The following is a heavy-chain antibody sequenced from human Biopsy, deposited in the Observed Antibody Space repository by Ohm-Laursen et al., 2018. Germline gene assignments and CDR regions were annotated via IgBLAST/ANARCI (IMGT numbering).Heavy chain of an antibody. CDR3: VREPKTGTAEAWYFDL. V-gene: IGHV4-31*02. CDR1: GGSISSGGYY. CDR2: IYNVEST. Sequence: SDTLSLTWSVSGGSISSGGYYWSWIRQFPGKGLELLGYIYNVESTYYNPSLKSRVLISGDASRNQYSLKLASDTAADTAVYYCVREPKTGTAEAWYFDLWGRGSPVTVPS. D-gene: IGHD3-9*01. J-gene: IGHJ2*01.